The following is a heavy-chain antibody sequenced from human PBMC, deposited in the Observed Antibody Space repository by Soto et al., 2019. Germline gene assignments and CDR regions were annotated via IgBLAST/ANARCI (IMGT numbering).Heavy chain of an antibody. J-gene: IGHJ4*02. CDR3: AKCWGIAVAGTLDPWGVPAFDY. Sequence: EVQLLESGGGLVQPGGSLRLSCAASGFTFSSYAMSWVRQAPGKGLEWVSAISGSGGSTYYADSVKGRFTISRDNSKNTLYLQMNSLRAEDTAVYYCAKCWGIAVAGTLDPWGVPAFDYWGQGTLVTVSS. CDR1: GFTFSSYA. CDR2: ISGSGGST. D-gene: IGHD6-19*01. V-gene: IGHV3-23*01.